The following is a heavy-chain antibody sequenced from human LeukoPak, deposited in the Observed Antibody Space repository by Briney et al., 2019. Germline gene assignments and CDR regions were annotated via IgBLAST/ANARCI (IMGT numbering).Heavy chain of an antibody. Sequence: SETLSLTCTVSGGSISSYYSSWIRQPPGKGLEWIGYIYYSGSTNNNPSPKRRVTISVATSKNQFSLKLSSVTAADTAVYYCAREGYSSSWYPYYFDYWGQGTLVTVSS. CDR3: AREGYSSSWYPYYFDY. CDR2: IYYSGST. J-gene: IGHJ4*02. CDR1: GGSISSYY. D-gene: IGHD6-13*01. V-gene: IGHV4-59*01.